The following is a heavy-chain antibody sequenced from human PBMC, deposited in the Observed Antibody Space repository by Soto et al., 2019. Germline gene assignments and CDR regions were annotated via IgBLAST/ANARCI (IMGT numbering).Heavy chain of an antibody. CDR3: AKDHVYYDFWSGYSDYYYGMDV. D-gene: IGHD3-3*01. V-gene: IGHV4-30-4*01. Sequence: SETLSLTCTVSGGSISSGDYYWSWIRQPPGKGLEWIGYIYYSGSTYYNPSLKSRVTISVDTSKNQFSLKLSSVTAADTAVYYCAKDHVYYDFWSGYSDYYYGMDVWGQGTTVTVSS. J-gene: IGHJ6*02. CDR2: IYYSGST. CDR1: GGSISSGDYY.